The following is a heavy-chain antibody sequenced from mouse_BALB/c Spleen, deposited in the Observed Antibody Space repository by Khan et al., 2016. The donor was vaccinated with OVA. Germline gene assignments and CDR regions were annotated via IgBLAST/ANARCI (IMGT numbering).Heavy chain of an antibody. Sequence: VQLQQLGPGLVQPSQSLSITCTVSGFSLTTYGVHWVRQSPGKGLEWLGVIWSGVSTDYNAAFISRLSISKDNSKSQVFFKMNSLQANDTAIYYCARNYDYDEGLAYWGQGTLVTVSA. V-gene: IGHV2-2*02. CDR2: IWSGVST. CDR1: GFSLTTYG. D-gene: IGHD2-4*01. J-gene: IGHJ3*01. CDR3: ARNYDYDEGLAY.